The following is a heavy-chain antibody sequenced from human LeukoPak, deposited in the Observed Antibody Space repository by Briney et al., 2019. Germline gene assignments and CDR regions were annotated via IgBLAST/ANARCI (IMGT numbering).Heavy chain of an antibody. D-gene: IGHD6-13*01. CDR1: GLTFNTYP. CDR2: ISGSGDTT. J-gene: IGHJ4*02. Sequence: GGSLRLSCVASGLTFNTYPMAWVRQAPGKGLEWASRISGSGDTTYYTDSVRGRFTISRDNSKNKVFLQMNSLSAEDTAIYFCATDSNPFDFWGQGTLVTVSS. CDR3: ATDSNPFDF. V-gene: IGHV3-23*01.